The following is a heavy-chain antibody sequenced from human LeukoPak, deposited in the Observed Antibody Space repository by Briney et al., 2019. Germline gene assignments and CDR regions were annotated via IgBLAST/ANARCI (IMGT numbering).Heavy chain of an antibody. CDR1: GGSISSSSFY. CDR3: ARHSRSGYSDYESAFDI. Sequence: SETLSLTCTVSGGSISSSSFYWDWIRQPPGKGLEWIGTIFYSGSTYYNPSLKNRITISVDTSKNQFSLKLSSVTAADTAVYYCARHSRSGYSDYESAFDIWGQGTMVIVSS. J-gene: IGHJ3*02. CDR2: IFYSGST. D-gene: IGHD5-12*01. V-gene: IGHV4-39*01.